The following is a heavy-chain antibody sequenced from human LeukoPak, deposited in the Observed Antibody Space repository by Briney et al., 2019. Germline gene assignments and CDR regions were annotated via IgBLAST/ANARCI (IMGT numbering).Heavy chain of an antibody. CDR2: IRYDGSNK. CDR1: GFTFSSYG. CDR3: AKHYGSGSYLFDY. Sequence: GGSLRLSCAASGFTFSSYGMHWVRQAPGKGLEWVAFIRYDGSNKYYADSVKGRFTISRDNSKNTLYLQMNSLRAEDTAVYYCAKHYGSGSYLFDYWGQGTLVTVSS. J-gene: IGHJ4*02. D-gene: IGHD3-10*01. V-gene: IGHV3-30*02.